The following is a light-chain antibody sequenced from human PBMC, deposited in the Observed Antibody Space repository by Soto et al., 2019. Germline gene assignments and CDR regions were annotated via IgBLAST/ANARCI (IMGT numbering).Light chain of an antibody. V-gene: IGKV1-33*01. J-gene: IGKJ4*01. CDR1: QDISNY. Sequence: DIQMTQSPSSLSASVGDRVTSTCQASQDISNYLNWYQQKPGKAPKLLIYDASNLETGVPSRFSGSGSGTDFTFTISSLQPEDIATYYFQQYDNLPRTFGGGTKVEIK. CDR2: DAS. CDR3: QQYDNLPRT.